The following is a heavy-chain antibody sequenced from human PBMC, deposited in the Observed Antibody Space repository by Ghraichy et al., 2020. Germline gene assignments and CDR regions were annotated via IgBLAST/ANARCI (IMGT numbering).Heavy chain of an antibody. V-gene: IGHV3-23*01. CDR1: GFTLSRYA. J-gene: IGHJ4*02. D-gene: IGHD6-19*01. CDR3: AKDQDGGWPPHFFDY. Sequence: GESLNISCEASGFTLSRYAMTWVRQAPGKGLEWVSSISASGGTTYYAESVKGRFTISRDNSKNTLYLQMNYLRAEDTAVYYCAKDQDGGWPPHFFDYWGQGTLVTVSS. CDR2: ISASGGTT.